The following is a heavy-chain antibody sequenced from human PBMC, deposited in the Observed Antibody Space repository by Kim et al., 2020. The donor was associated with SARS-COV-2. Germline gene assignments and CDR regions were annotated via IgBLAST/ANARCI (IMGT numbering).Heavy chain of an antibody. CDR2: ISSSNNTI. CDR1: GFTFSTYN. J-gene: IGHJ6*01. CDR3: ARESILVGTTTHYYYYYG. Sequence: GGSLRLSCAASGFTFSTYNMNWVRQAPGKGLEWVSYISSSNNTIHYADSVKGRFTISRDNAKNSLYLQMNSLRAEDTAVYYCARESILVGTTTHYYYYYG. D-gene: IGHD1-26*01. V-gene: IGHV3-48*04.